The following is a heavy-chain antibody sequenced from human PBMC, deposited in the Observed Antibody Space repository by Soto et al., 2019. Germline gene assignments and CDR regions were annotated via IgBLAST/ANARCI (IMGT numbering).Heavy chain of an antibody. CDR1: GFTFNTYA. V-gene: IGHV3-48*01. CDR2: ISSSSDTI. Sequence: EVQLVESGGGLVQPGGSLRLSCAASGFTFNTYAMNWFRQAPGKGLEWVSYISSSSDTIYYADSLKGRFTVSRDNAKNSLYLQINSLRADDTAVYFCASETARNWFDPWGQGTLVTVSS. CDR3: ASETARNWFDP. J-gene: IGHJ5*02.